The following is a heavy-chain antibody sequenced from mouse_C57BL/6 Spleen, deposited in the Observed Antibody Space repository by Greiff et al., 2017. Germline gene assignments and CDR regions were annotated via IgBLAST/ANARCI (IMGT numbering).Heavy chain of an antibody. D-gene: IGHD2-1*01. V-gene: IGHV1-69*01. J-gene: IGHJ3*01. Sequence: QVQLQQSGAELVMPGASVKLSCKASGYTFTSYWMHWVKQRPGQGLEWIGEIDPSDSYTNYNQKFKGKSTLTVDKSSSTAYMQLSSLTSEDSAVYYCANGNYLAYWGLGTLVTVSA. CDR3: ANGNYLAY. CDR2: IDPSDSYT. CDR1: GYTFTSYW.